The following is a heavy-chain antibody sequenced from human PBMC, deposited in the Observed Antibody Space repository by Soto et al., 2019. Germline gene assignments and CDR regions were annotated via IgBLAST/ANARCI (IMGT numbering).Heavy chain of an antibody. J-gene: IGHJ5*02. CDR2: INHSGSS. CDR1: GGSFSGYY. Sequence: TSETLSLTCAVYGGSFSGYYWSCIRQPPGKGLEWIGEINHSGSSNYNPSLKSRATISVGTSKNQFSVKLSSVTDADTAVYSCARPRNWLDPWGQGTMVTVSS. V-gene: IGHV4-34*01. CDR3: ARPRNWLDP.